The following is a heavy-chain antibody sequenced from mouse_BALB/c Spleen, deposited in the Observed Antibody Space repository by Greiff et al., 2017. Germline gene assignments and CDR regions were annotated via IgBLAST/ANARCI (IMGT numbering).Heavy chain of an antibody. CDR1: GYSITSDYA. Sequence: EVKLLESGPGLVKPSQSLSLTCTVTGYSITSDYAWNWIRQFPGNKLEWMGYISYSGSTSYNPSLKSRISITRDTSKNQFFLQLNSVTTEDTATYYCARDYRYDEAYWGQGTLVTVSA. V-gene: IGHV3-2*02. J-gene: IGHJ3*01. D-gene: IGHD2-14*01. CDR3: ARDYRYDEAY. CDR2: ISYSGST.